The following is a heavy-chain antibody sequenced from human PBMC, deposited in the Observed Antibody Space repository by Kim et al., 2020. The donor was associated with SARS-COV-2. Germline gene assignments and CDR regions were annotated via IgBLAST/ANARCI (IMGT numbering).Heavy chain of an antibody. CDR1: GYTFTGYY. CDR3: ARSPRGSGSYYKNWFDP. J-gene: IGHJ5*02. V-gene: IGHV1-2*02. CDR2: INPNSGVT. Sequence: ASVKVSCKASGYTFTGYYMHWVRQAPGQGLEWMGWINPNSGVTNYAQKFQGRVTMTRDTSISTAYMELSRLRSDDTAVYYCARSPRGSGSYYKNWFDPWGQGTLVTVSS. D-gene: IGHD3-10*01.